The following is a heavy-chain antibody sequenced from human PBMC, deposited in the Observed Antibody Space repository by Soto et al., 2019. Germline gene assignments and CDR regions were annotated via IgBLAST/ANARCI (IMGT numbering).Heavy chain of an antibody. D-gene: IGHD3-10*01. V-gene: IGHV3-33*01. CDR2: IWYDGSNK. Sequence: QVQLVESGGGVVQPGRSLRLSCAASGFTFSSYGMHWVRQAPGKGLEWVAVIWYDGSNKYYADSVKGRFTISRDNSKNTLYLQMNSLRAEDTAVYYCARISVLLWFWELDYWGQGTLVTVSS. J-gene: IGHJ4*02. CDR3: ARISVLLWFWELDY. CDR1: GFTFSSYG.